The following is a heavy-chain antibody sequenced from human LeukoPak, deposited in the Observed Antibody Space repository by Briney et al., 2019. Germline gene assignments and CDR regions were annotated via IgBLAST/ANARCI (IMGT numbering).Heavy chain of an antibody. CDR1: GFTFSSYG. CDR2: ISYDGSNK. J-gene: IGHJ4*02. V-gene: IGHV3-30*18. CDR3: AKDGGDAFGELPHY. D-gene: IGHD3-10*01. Sequence: PGGSLRLSCAASGFTFSSYGMHWVRQAPGKGLEWVAVISYDGSNKYYADSVKGRFTISRDNSKNTLYLQMNSLRPEDTAVYYCAKDGGDAFGELPHYWGQGTLVIVSS.